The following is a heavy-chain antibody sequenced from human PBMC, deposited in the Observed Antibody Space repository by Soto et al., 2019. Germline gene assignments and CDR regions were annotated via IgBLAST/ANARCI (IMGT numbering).Heavy chain of an antibody. J-gene: IGHJ4*02. Sequence: QVQLQESGPGLVKPSQTLSLSCTVSGGSVSSGVYYWSWIRQHPGKGLEWIGYIYYSGTTYYNPSLKSRLIISVDTSKNQFSLKLSSVTAADTAVYYCARVAVAGTGFDSWGQGALVTVSS. V-gene: IGHV4-31*03. CDR1: GGSVSSGVYY. D-gene: IGHD6-19*01. CDR3: ARVAVAGTGFDS. CDR2: IYYSGTT.